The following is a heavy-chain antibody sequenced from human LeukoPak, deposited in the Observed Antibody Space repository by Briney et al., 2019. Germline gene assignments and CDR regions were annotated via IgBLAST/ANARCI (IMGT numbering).Heavy chain of an antibody. J-gene: IGHJ4*02. CDR1: GYTFTGYY. CDR3: ARDVGYCRGGTCYPAHY. V-gene: IGHV1-2*02. D-gene: IGHD2-15*01. CDR2: INPNSGGT. Sequence: ASVKVSCKASGYTFTGYYMHWVRQAPGQGLDWMGWINPNSGGTNYAQKFQARVTLTSDKSISTVYMELSSLRSDDTAVYYCARDVGYCRGGTCYPAHYWGQGTLVTVSS.